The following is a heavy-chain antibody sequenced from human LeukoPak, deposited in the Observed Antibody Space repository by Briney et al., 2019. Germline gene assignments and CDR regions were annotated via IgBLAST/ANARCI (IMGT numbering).Heavy chain of an antibody. CDR1: GYIFSSYG. CDR3: ARGRVTATRGGMVNWFDP. D-gene: IGHD2-15*01. CDR2: ISGYNGNT. J-gene: IGHJ5*02. V-gene: IGHV1-18*01. Sequence: ASVKVSCKASGYIFSSYGITWVRQAPGQGLQWMGWISGYNGNTNYAQKLQDRVTMTTDTSTSTAYMELRSLRSDDTAVYFCARGRVTATRGGMVNWFDPWGQGTLVTVSS.